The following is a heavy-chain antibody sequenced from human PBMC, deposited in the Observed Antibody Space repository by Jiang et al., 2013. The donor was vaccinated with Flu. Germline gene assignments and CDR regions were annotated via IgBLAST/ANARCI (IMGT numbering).Heavy chain of an antibody. J-gene: IGHJ6*02. CDR2: IYYSGST. V-gene: IGHV4-39*01. CDR3: ARRKNNYGYTIIHYGMDV. D-gene: IGHD5-18*01. Sequence: GLVKPSETLSLTCTVSGGSISSNIYYWGWIRQPPGKGLEWIGSIYYSGSTYYNPSLKSRVTISVDTSKNQFSLKLSSVTAADTAVYYRARRKNNYGYTIIHYGMDVWGQGTTVTVSS. CDR1: GGSISSNIYY.